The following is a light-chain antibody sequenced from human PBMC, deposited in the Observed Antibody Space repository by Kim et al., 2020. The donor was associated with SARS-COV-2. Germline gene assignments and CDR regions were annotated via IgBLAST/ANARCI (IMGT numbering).Light chain of an antibody. V-gene: IGKV3-20*01. CDR2: GTS. CDR1: QKISTSY. CDR3: QQYGSSPT. J-gene: IGKJ1*01. Sequence: EIVLTQSPGTLSLSPGERVTLSCRASQKISTSYVAWYQQRPGQAPRVLIHGTSNRASGIPDRFGGSGSGTDFTLTISRLEPEDSAVYFCQQYGSSPTFGQGTKVEI.